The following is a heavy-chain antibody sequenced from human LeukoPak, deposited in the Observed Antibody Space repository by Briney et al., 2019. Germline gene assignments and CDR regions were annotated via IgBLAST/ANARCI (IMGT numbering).Heavy chain of an antibody. D-gene: IGHD2-15*01. Sequence: GGSLRLSCAASGFTFSNHLMHWVRHAPGKGLIWISRIKADGSFTNYADSVKGRFTISRDNAKNEVYLQMNSLRAEDTGVYYCAKDLSVAAADCWGQGALVTVSS. CDR1: GFTFSNHL. CDR3: AKDLSVAAADC. V-gene: IGHV3-74*01. CDR2: IKADGSFT. J-gene: IGHJ4*02.